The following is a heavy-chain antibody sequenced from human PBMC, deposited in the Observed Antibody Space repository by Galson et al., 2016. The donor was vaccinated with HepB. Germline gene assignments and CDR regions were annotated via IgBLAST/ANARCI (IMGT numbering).Heavy chain of an antibody. CDR2: MFYGGTT. J-gene: IGHJ6*03. V-gene: IGHV3-NL1*01. D-gene: IGHD2-2*01. Sequence: SLRLSCAASGFTFSHYGMHWVRQAPGKGLEWVSGMFYGGTTYYADSVEGRFTISRDDSMNTFYLQMNSLTAEDTAVYFCARTSHRECTGTRCVNFRYYYYYMDVRGKGTTVTVSS. CDR3: ARTSHRECTGTRCVNFRYYYYYMDV. CDR1: GFTFSHYG.